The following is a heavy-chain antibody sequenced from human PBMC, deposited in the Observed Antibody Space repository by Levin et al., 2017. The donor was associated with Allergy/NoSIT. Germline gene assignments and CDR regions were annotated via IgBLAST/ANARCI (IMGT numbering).Heavy chain of an antibody. CDR3: AHRRRGVYGDYGDYYFDY. CDR1: GFSLSTSGVG. V-gene: IGHV2-5*02. Sequence: QTLSLTCTFSGFSLSTSGVGVGWIRQPPGKALEWLALIYWDDDKRYSPSLKSRLTITKDTSKNQVVLTMTNMDPVDTATYYCAHRRRGVYGDYGDYYFDYWGQGTLVTVSS. J-gene: IGHJ4*02. CDR2: IYWDDDK. D-gene: IGHD4-17*01.